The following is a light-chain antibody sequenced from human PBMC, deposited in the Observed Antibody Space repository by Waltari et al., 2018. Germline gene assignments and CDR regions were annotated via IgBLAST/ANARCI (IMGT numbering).Light chain of an antibody. CDR3: SSYTSSSTYV. J-gene: IGLJ1*01. Sequence: QSALTQPASVSGSPGQSITISCTGTSSDVGGYKYVSWYQQHPGKAPKLMIYDVSKRPSWFPNRFSGSKSGNTASLTISGLQAEDEADYFCSSYTSSSTYVFGTGTKVTVL. V-gene: IGLV2-14*01. CDR1: SSDVGGYKY. CDR2: DVS.